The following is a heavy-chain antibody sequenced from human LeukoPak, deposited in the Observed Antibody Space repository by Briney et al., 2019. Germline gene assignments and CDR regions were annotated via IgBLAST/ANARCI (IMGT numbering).Heavy chain of an antibody. Sequence: GGSLRLSCAASGFTFSSYEMNWVRQAPGKGLEWVSYISNSGTAIYYADSVKGRFTISRDNAKNMVYLQMNSLRAEDTAVYYCARSDGGFDYWGQGTLVTVSA. D-gene: IGHD5-24*01. CDR1: GFTFSSYE. J-gene: IGHJ4*02. CDR3: ARSDGGFDY. V-gene: IGHV3-48*03. CDR2: ISNSGTAI.